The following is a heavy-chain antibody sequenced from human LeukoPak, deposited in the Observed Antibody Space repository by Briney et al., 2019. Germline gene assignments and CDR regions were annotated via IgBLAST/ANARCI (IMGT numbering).Heavy chain of an antibody. CDR2: IRYDGSNK. J-gene: IGHJ4*02. V-gene: IGHV3-30*02. CDR1: GFTFSSYG. CDR3: AKGSGRYFDWLLSDY. D-gene: IGHD3-9*01. Sequence: HPGGSLRLSCAASGFTFSSYGMHWVRQAPGKGLEWVAFIRYDGSNKYYADSVKGRFTISRDNSKNTLYLQMNSLRAEDTAVYYCAKGSGRYFDWLLSDYWGQGTLVTVSS.